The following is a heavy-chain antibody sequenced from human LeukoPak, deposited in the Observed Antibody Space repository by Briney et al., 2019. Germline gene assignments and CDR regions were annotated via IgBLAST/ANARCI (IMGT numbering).Heavy chain of an antibody. J-gene: IGHJ4*02. V-gene: IGHV4-38-2*01. Sequence: PSETLSLTCAVFGYSISSGYYWGWIRQPPGKGLEWIASVFHTGSTYYNPSLKSRVTMSVDTSKNQFSLNLNSVTAADTAVYYCAVLGGYWGQGTLVTVSS. CDR2: VFHTGST. CDR1: GYSISSGYY. CDR3: AVLGGY. D-gene: IGHD4/OR15-4a*01.